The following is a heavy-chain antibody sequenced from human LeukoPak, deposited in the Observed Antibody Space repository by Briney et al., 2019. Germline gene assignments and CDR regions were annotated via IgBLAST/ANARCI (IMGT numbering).Heavy chain of an antibody. CDR3: ARTYSSSFDAFDI. Sequence: ASVKVSCKASGYTFTSYDNNWVRQATGQGLEWMGWMNPNSGNTGYAQKFQGRVTITRNTSISTAYMELSSLRSEDTAVYYCARTYSSSFDAFDIWGQGTMVTVSS. D-gene: IGHD6-13*01. J-gene: IGHJ3*02. CDR1: GYTFTSYD. CDR2: MNPNSGNT. V-gene: IGHV1-8*03.